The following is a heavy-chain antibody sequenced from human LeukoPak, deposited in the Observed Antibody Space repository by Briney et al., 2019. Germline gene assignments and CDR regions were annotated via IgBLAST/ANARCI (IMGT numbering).Heavy chain of an antibody. CDR3: ARDGGGTTPYDC. Sequence: GGSLRLSCAASGFSLSDYWMNWVRQAPGKGPVWVSHISPDGRNIAYADSVKGRFTISRDSAKNTLYLQMNSLRVGDTAVYYCARDGGGTTPYDCWGQGTLVTVSS. J-gene: IGHJ4*02. CDR1: GFSLSDYW. CDR2: ISPDGRNI. D-gene: IGHD1-7*01. V-gene: IGHV3-74*01.